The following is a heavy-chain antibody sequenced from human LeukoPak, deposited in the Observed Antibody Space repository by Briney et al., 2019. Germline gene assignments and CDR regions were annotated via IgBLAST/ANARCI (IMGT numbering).Heavy chain of an antibody. CDR2: ISGSGGST. D-gene: IGHD1-1*01. CDR3: AKKSRGTYNWND. CDR1: GFTFSSYA. Sequence: GGFLRLSCAASGFTFSSYAMSWVRQAPGKGLEWVSAISGSGGSTYYADSVKGRFTISRDNSKNTLYLQMNSLRAEDTAVYYCAKKSRGTYNWNDWGQGTLVTVSS. V-gene: IGHV3-23*01. J-gene: IGHJ4*02.